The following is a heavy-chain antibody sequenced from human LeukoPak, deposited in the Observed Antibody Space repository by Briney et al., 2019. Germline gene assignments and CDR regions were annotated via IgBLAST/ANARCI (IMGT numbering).Heavy chain of an antibody. V-gene: IGHV1-2*02. CDR2: ISPNSGET. CDR3: ARGYYSFDY. J-gene: IGHJ4*02. Sequence: ASVKLSYKASGYKFTDYYMHWVRQAHGQGLEWMGWISPNSGETSYAQKFQGRVTMTRDTSISTAYMELNRLRSDDTAVYYCARGYYSFDYWGQGTLVTVSS. CDR1: GYKFTDYY. D-gene: IGHD2-21*01.